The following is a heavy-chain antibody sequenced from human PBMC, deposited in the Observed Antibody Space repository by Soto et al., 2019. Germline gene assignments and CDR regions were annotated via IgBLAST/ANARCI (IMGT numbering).Heavy chain of an antibody. V-gene: IGHV3-30-3*01. Sequence: QPGGSLRLSCAASGFSFSISPMHWVRQAPGKGPEWVALISYDGTNKFYADSVKGRFTISGDNSKSTLYLQVDSLRPEDAAVYYCARDPKTSGGQHWAFNYFDSWGQGTLVTVSS. J-gene: IGHJ4*02. D-gene: IGHD7-27*01. CDR3: ARDPKTSGGQHWAFNYFDS. CDR2: ISYDGTNK. CDR1: GFSFSISP.